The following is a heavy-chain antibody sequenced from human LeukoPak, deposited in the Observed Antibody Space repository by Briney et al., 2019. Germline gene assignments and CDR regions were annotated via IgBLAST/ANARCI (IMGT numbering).Heavy chain of an antibody. Sequence: PGGSLRLSCAASGCTFSSYAMSWVRQAPGKGLQWVSGISGSGDSTFYGDSVKGRFTISRDNSKNTLYLQMNSLRAEDTAVYFCAKGLYYYNSGSFDYWGQGTLVTVSS. CDR2: ISGSGDST. CDR1: GCTFSSYA. CDR3: AKGLYYYNSGSFDY. V-gene: IGHV3-23*01. D-gene: IGHD3-10*01. J-gene: IGHJ4*02.